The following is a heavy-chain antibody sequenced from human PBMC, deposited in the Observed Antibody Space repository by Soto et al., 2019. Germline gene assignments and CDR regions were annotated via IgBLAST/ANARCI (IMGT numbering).Heavy chain of an antibody. CDR1: GFTFSNYD. V-gene: IGHV3-13*04. D-gene: IGHD6-19*01. J-gene: IGHJ4*02. CDR2: IGTAGAS. CDR3: ARGSRRGGTGWIDY. Sequence: EVQLVESGGGLVQPGGSLRLSCAASGFTFSNYDIHWVRQATGKGLEWVSAIGTAGASYFAGSVKGRFTISRENAKNSLYLQMNILTAGDTAVYFCARGSRRGGTGWIDYWGQGTLVTVSS.